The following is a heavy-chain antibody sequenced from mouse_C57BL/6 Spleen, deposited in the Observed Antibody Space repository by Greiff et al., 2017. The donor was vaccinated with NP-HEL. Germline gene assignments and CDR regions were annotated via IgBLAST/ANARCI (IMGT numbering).Heavy chain of an antibody. Sequence: DVKLVESGPGLVKPSQSLSLTCSVTGYSITSGYYWNWIRQPPGNKLEWMGYISYDGRNNYTPSLKNRISITRDTSKNQFFLKLKSVTTEDTATYYCAKYYDYDYFDYWGQGTTLTVSS. V-gene: IGHV3-6*01. CDR3: AKYYDYDYFDY. CDR1: GYSITSGYY. D-gene: IGHD2-4*01. CDR2: ISYDGRN. J-gene: IGHJ2*01.